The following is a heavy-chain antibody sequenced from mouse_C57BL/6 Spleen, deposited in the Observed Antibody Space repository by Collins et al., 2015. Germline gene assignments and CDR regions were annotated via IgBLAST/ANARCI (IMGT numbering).Heavy chain of an antibody. CDR1: GYTFTEYT. V-gene: IGHV1-62-2*01. CDR3: ARHEEVRDYYGRGGYFDY. J-gene: IGHJ2*01. CDR2: FYPGSGSI. Sequence: QVQLQQSGAELVKPGASVKLSCKASGYTFTEYTIHWVKQRSGQGLEWIGWFYPGSGSIKYNEKFKDKATLTADKSSSTVYMELSRLTSEDSAVYFCARHEEVRDYYGRGGYFDYWGQGTTLTVSS. D-gene: IGHD1-1*01.